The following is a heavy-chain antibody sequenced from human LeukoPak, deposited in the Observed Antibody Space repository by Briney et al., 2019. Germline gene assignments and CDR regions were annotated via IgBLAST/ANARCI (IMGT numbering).Heavy chain of an antibody. J-gene: IGHJ4*02. CDR1: GFSLSTYA. CDR2: ISYDGGNR. V-gene: IGHV3-30-3*01. Sequence: GGSLRLSCEASGFSLSTYAMHWVRQAPGKGLEWVAVISYDGGNRYYADSVKGRFTTSRDTSRSTLYLQMNNLRPEDTAVYHCARDWYSSGWYYFDYWGQGTLVTVSS. D-gene: IGHD6-19*01. CDR3: ARDWYSSGWYYFDY.